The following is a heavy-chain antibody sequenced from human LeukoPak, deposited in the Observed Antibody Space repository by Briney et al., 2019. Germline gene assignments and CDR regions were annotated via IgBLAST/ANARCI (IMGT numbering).Heavy chain of an antibody. CDR1: GFTFSSYS. D-gene: IGHD5-18*01. CDR2: ISSSSSYI. Sequence: GGSLRLSCAASGFTFSSYSMNWVRQAPGKGLEWVSSISSSSSYIYYADSVKGRFTISRDNAKNSLYLQMNSLRAEDTAVYYCARALIGVDTAMRPSDYWGQGTLVTVSS. CDR3: ARALIGVDTAMRPSDY. J-gene: IGHJ4*02. V-gene: IGHV3-21*01.